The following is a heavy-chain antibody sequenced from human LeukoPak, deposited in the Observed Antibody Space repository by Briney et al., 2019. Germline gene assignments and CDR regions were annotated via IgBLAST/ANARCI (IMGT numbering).Heavy chain of an antibody. Sequence: GGSLRLSCAASGFTFSSYWMSWVRQAPGKGLEWVANIKQDGSEKYYVDSVKGRFTISRDNAKNSLYLQMNSLRAEDTAAYYCAREGCSGGSCYQFDYWGQGTLVTVSS. V-gene: IGHV3-7*01. CDR1: GFTFSSYW. D-gene: IGHD2-15*01. CDR3: AREGCSGGSCYQFDY. J-gene: IGHJ4*02. CDR2: IKQDGSEK.